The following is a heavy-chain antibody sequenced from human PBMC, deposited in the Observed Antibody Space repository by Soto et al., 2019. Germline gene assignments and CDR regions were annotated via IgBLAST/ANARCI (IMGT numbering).Heavy chain of an antibody. D-gene: IGHD6-13*01. V-gene: IGHV4-38-2*01. J-gene: IGHJ5*02. Sequence: SETLSLTCAVSGYSISSGYYWGWIRQPPGKGLEWIGSIYHSGSTYYNPSLKSRVTISVDTSKNQFSLKLSSVTAADTAVYYCARAHLEVVAAAVSNWFDPWGQGTRVTVSS. CDR1: GYSISSGYY. CDR2: IYHSGST. CDR3: ARAHLEVVAAAVSNWFDP.